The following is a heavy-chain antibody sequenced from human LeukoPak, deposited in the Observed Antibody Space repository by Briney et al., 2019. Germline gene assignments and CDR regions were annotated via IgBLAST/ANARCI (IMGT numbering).Heavy chain of an antibody. Sequence: GESLKISCEGSGYSFTNYWIGWVRQMPGKGLEWMGIIYPGDSDTRYSPSFQGQVTISADKSISTAYLQWSSLKASDTAMYYCARSYYCDSSGYCDYWGQGTLVTVSS. J-gene: IGHJ4*02. CDR2: IYPGDSDT. CDR1: GYSFTNYW. D-gene: IGHD3-22*01. V-gene: IGHV5-51*01. CDR3: ARSYYCDSSGYCDY.